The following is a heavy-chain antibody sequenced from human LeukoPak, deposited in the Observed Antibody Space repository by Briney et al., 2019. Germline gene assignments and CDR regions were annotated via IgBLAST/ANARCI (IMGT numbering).Heavy chain of an antibody. D-gene: IGHD3-10*01. CDR1: GGSISSYY. CDR3: ARFSGSYCDY. J-gene: IGHJ4*02. Sequence: SETLSLTCTVPGGSISSYYWSWIRQAAGKGLEWIGRISGSGSTDYNASLKSRVTMSVDTSKNQLSLKVISVTAADTAVYYCARFSGSYCDYWGQGTLVTVSS. CDR2: ISGSGST. V-gene: IGHV4-4*07.